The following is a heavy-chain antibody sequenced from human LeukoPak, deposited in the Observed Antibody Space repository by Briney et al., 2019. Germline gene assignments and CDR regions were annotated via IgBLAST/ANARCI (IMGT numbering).Heavy chain of an antibody. J-gene: IGHJ4*02. CDR1: GFTLSIYV. V-gene: IGHV3-23*01. CDR3: AKILGYCSGGNCYSRDY. D-gene: IGHD2-15*01. Sequence: GGSLRLSCAASGFTLSIYVMSWVRQAPGKWLEWVSAISGSGGSTYYADSVKGRFTISRDNSKNTLYLQMNSLRDEDTAVYYCAKILGYCSGGNCYSRDYWGQGTLVTVSS. CDR2: ISGSGGST.